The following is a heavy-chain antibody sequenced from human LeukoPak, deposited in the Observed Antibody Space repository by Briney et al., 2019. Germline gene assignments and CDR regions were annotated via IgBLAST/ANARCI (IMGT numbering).Heavy chain of an antibody. Sequence: GGSLRLSCAASEFTFSRYAMSWVRQAPGRGLEWVSTISGTGGSTYYADSVKGRLTISRDNSKNTMYLQMNSLRAEDTAVYYCAKFQANYYDSSGYGCFDYWGQGTLVTVSS. V-gene: IGHV3-23*01. CDR2: ISGTGGST. J-gene: IGHJ4*02. D-gene: IGHD3-22*01. CDR3: AKFQANYYDSSGYGCFDY. CDR1: EFTFSRYA.